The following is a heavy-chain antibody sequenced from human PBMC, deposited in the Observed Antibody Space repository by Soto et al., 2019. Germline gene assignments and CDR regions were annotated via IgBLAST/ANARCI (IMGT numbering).Heavy chain of an antibody. CDR2: ISYDGTNK. J-gene: IGHJ4*02. Sequence: AGTLRLSCAASGFTFSISAMHWVRQAPGKGPEWVAPISYDGTNKDYADSVKGRFTISRDNSKNTLYLQVDSLRPEDAAVYYCARDPKTSGGQHWAFNYFDSWGQGTLVTVSS. D-gene: IGHD7-27*01. V-gene: IGHV3-30-3*01. CDR1: GFTFSISA. CDR3: ARDPKTSGGQHWAFNYFDS.